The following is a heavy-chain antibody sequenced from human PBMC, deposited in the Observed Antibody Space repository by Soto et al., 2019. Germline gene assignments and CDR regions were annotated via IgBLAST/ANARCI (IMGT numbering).Heavy chain of an antibody. V-gene: IGHV1-18*01. CDR1: GYNLMTYG. Sequence: QVQLVQSGAEVKKPGASVKVSCKASGYNLMTYGINWVRQAPGQGLEWVAWISAYNGTRYSAQNFQGKVTMPTDTHTSTAYMERRSLRSDERAIYFCARGTDKDFWGQGTLVTVSS. CDR2: ISAYNGTR. CDR3: ARGTDKDF. J-gene: IGHJ4*02.